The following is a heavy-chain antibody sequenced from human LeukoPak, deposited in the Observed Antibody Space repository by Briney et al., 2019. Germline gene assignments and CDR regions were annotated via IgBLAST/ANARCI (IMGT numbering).Heavy chain of an antibody. D-gene: IGHD2-2*01. V-gene: IGHV4-34*01. CDR3: ARIPAAISTFDY. Sequence: SETLSLTCAVYGGSFSGYYWSWIRQPPGKGLEWIGEINHSGSTNYNPSLKSRVTISVDTSKNQFSLKLSSVTAADTAVYYCARIPAAISTFDYWGQGTLVTVSS. CDR1: GGSFSGYY. J-gene: IGHJ4*02. CDR2: INHSGST.